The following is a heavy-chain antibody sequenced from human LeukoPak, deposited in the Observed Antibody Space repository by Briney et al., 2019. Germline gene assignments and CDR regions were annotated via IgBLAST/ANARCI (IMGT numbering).Heavy chain of an antibody. CDR1: GFTFSSYG. CDR3: ANGIVATTGFDY. D-gene: IGHD5-12*01. CDR2: ISYDGSNK. J-gene: IGHJ4*02. Sequence: GGSLRLSCAASGFTFSSYGMHWVRQAPGKGLEWVAVISYDGSNKYYADSVKGRFTISRANSKNTLYLQMNSLRAEDTAVYYCANGIVATTGFDYWGQGTLVTVSS. V-gene: IGHV3-30*18.